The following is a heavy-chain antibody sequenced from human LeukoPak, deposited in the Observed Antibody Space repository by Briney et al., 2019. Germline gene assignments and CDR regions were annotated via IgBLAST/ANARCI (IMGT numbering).Heavy chain of an antibody. CDR3: ARHETGDPPFDY. CDR2: IYPGDSDT. D-gene: IGHD7-27*01. V-gene: IGHV5-51*01. Sequence: GESLKISCKGSGYKFTIYWIAWVRQMPGKGLELMGIIYPGDSDTRYSPPFQGQVTISADKSISTAYLQWSSLKASDTAMYYCARHETGDPPFDYWGQGTLVTVSS. CDR1: GYKFTIYW. J-gene: IGHJ4*02.